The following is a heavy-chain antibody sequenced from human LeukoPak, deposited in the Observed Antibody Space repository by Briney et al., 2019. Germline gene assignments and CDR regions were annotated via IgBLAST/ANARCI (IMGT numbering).Heavy chain of an antibody. CDR2: IIPIFGTA. J-gene: IGHJ6*03. Sequence: ASVKVSCKASGGTFSSYAISWVRQAPGQGLEWMGGIIPIFGTANYAQKFQGRVTITADESTSTAYMELSSLRSEDTAVYYCAGGLRIFVDYYYYMDVWGKGTTVTVSS. CDR1: GGTFSSYA. V-gene: IGHV1-69*13. D-gene: IGHD3-3*01. CDR3: AGGLRIFVDYYYYMDV.